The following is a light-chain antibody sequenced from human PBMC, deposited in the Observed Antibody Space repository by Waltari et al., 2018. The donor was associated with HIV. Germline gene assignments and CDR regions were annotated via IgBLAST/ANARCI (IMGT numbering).Light chain of an antibody. J-gene: IGKJ1*01. Sequence: EVVMTQSPATLSVSPGERVTLSCRASQSVSSNLAWYQQTPGQAPRLLIYDASTRAPGVPARFSGSGSGTDFTLTITSLQSEDFAVYYCQQYNNWPPWTFGQGTRVQIK. V-gene: IGKV3-15*01. CDR1: QSVSSN. CDR3: QQYNNWPPWT. CDR2: DAS.